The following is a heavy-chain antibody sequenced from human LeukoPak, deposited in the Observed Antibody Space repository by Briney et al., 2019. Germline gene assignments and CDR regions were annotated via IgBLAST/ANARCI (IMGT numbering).Heavy chain of an antibody. J-gene: IGHJ4*02. CDR2: ISSSGSTI. CDR1: GFTFSSYG. D-gene: IGHD2-15*01. CDR3: AREQRYCSGGSCYSGYFDY. Sequence: GGTLRLSCAASGFTFSSYGMSWVRQAPGKGLEWVSYISSSGSTIYYADSVKGRFTISRDNAKNSLYLQMNSLRAEDTAVYYCAREQRYCSGGSCYSGYFDYWGQGTLVTVSS. V-gene: IGHV3-48*04.